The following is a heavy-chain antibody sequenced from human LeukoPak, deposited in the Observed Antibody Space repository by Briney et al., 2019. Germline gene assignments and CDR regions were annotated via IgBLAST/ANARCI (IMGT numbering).Heavy chain of an antibody. CDR2: IKEDGSEK. J-gene: IGHJ4*02. CDR1: GFTFSSYA. D-gene: IGHD2-8*02. CDR3: ARSYW. V-gene: IGHV3-7*01. Sequence: GGSLRLSCAASGFTFSSYAMNWVRQAPGKGLGCVAYIKEDGSEKYYVDSVKGRFTISRDNAKSSLYLQMNSLRAEDTAVYYCARSYWWGQGTLVTVSS.